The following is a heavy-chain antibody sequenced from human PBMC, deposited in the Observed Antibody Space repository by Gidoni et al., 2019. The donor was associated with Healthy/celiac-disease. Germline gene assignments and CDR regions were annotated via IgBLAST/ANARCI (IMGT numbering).Heavy chain of an antibody. CDR1: GFTFSSYG. Sequence: QVQLVESGGGVVQPGRSLRLSCAASGFTFSSYGMHWVRQAPGKGLELVAVISYDGSNNYYADSVKGRFTISRDNSKNTLYLQMNSLRAEDTAVYYCAKTQKPNRLRYFDWPPGGFDYWGQGTLVTVSS. D-gene: IGHD3-9*01. J-gene: IGHJ4*02. CDR3: AKTQKPNRLRYFDWPPGGFDY. V-gene: IGHV3-30*18. CDR2: ISYDGSNN.